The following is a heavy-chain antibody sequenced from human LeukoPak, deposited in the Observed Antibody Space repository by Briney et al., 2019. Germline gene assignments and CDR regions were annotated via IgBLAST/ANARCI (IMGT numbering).Heavy chain of an antibody. CDR2: IWYDGSNK. D-gene: IGHD6-13*01. V-gene: IGHV3-33*08. CDR1: GFTFSSYG. Sequence: GGSLRLSCAASGFTFSSYGMHWVRQAPGKGLEWVAVIWYDGSNKYYADSVKGRFTISRDNSKNTLYLQMNSLRAEDTAVYYCARVGLPYSSSWYYFDYWGQGTLVTVSS. J-gene: IGHJ4*02. CDR3: ARVGLPYSSSWYYFDY.